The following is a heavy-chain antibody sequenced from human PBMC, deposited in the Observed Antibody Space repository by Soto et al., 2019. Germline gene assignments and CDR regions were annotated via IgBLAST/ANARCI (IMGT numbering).Heavy chain of an antibody. Sequence: PSQTLSLTCAISGDSVSSNSAALNWIRQSPSRGLEWLGRTYYRSKWYNDYAVSVKSRITINPDTSKNQFSLQLNSVTPEGTAVCYCARGYSSGWYGFYFDYWGQGTLVTVSS. CDR3: ARGYSSGWYGFYFDY. CDR2: TYYRSKWYN. D-gene: IGHD6-19*01. V-gene: IGHV6-1*01. J-gene: IGHJ4*02. CDR1: GDSVSSNSAA.